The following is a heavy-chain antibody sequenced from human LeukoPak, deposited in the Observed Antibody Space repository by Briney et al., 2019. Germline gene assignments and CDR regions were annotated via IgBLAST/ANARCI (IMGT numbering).Heavy chain of an antibody. CDR1: GFTFSSYW. CDR3: ARVDYYDSSGYLDY. J-gene: IGHJ4*02. CDR2: IDSDGSST. D-gene: IGHD3-22*01. Sequence: GGSLRLSCAASGFTFSSYWMHWVRQAPGKGLVWVSRIDSDGSSTSYADSVKGRFTISRDNAKNTLYLQMNSLRAEDTAVYYCARVDYYDSSGYLDYWGQGTLVTVSS. V-gene: IGHV3-74*01.